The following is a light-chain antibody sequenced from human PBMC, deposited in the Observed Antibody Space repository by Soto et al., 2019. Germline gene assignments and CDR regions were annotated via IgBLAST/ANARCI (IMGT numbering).Light chain of an antibody. Sequence: EIVMTQSPATLSVSPGERATLSCRASQSVSSNLAWYQQKPGQAPRLLIYGAYTRATGIPARFSGSGSGTEVTLTISSLQSEDFAVYYCQQYNSLLVTFGLGTKVDI. CDR1: QSVSSN. J-gene: IGKJ3*01. CDR2: GAY. V-gene: IGKV3-15*01. CDR3: QQYNSLLVT.